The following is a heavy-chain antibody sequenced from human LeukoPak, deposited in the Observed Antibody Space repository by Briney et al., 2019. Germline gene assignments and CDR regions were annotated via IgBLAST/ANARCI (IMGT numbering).Heavy chain of an antibody. V-gene: IGHV3-21*01. CDR2: INTVSTYI. Sequence: GGPLRLSCAASGFTFSSYSFNWVRQAPGKGLEWVSSINTVSTYIYYADSVRGRFTISRDNAKDSLWLQMNSLRAEDSGFYYCARLRRNSDRSGFYYYYDYWGQGTLVTVSS. CDR1: GFTFSSYS. D-gene: IGHD3-22*01. J-gene: IGHJ4*02. CDR3: ARLRRNSDRSGFYYYYDY.